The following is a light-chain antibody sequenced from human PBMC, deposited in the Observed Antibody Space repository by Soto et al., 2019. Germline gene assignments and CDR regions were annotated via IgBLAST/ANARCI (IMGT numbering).Light chain of an antibody. CDR2: GAS. CDR1: QNIISTY. J-gene: IGKJ1*01. CDR3: QHYGSSLWT. Sequence: EIVLKQSPGTLSLSHGERATLSCRASQNIISTYLTWYQQKPGQPPRLLIYGASSRATGIPDRFSGSGSGTDFTLTVNRLEPEDFAVYYCQHYGSSLWTFGQGTKVDI. V-gene: IGKV3-20*01.